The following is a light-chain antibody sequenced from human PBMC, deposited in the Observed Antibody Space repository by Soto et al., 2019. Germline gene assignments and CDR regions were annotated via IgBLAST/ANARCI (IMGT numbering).Light chain of an antibody. V-gene: IGLV1-47*02. Sequence: QSVLTQPPSASGTPGQTVTISCSGGSSNIGINYVYWYQQLSGTAPRLIIYSNDQRSSGVPDRFSGSKSGTSASLAITGLQAEDEAIYYCHSYDNNFSGSAVFGGGTKVTVL. CDR3: HSYDNNFSGSAV. CDR1: SSNIGINY. J-gene: IGLJ2*01. CDR2: SND.